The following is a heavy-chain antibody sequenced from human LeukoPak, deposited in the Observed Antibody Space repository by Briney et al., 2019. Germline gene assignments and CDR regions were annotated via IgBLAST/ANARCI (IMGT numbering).Heavy chain of an antibody. CDR3: ARDRSYGIWGAPGYAFDV. D-gene: IGHD1-26*01. J-gene: IGHJ3*01. Sequence: GGSLRLSCTVSGFTFSNYGMHWVRQAPGKGLEWVAVIWFDGSKTDYADSVQGRFTISRDNSKNTLYLQMNSLRVEDTAVYYCARDRSYGIWGAPGYAFDVWGQGTLGIVSS. CDR1: GFTFSNYG. CDR2: IWFDGSKT. V-gene: IGHV3-33*01.